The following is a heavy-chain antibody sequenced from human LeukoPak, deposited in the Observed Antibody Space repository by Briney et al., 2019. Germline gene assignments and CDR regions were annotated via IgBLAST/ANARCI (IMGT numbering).Heavy chain of an antibody. CDR2: VYPGDSDT. D-gene: IGHD6-6*01. Sequence: GESLKISCKGSGYNFDTHWIAWVRQMPGKGLEWMGIVYPGDSDTRYSPSFQGQVIISADKSITTAYLQWSSLKASDTAIYYCARQEYSSSAPDYWGQGALVTVSS. CDR3: ARQEYSSSAPDY. CDR1: GYNFDTHW. V-gene: IGHV5-51*01. J-gene: IGHJ4*02.